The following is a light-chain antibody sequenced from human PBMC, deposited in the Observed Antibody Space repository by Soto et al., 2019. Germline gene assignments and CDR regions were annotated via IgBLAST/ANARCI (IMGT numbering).Light chain of an antibody. Sequence: QSALTQPPSASGSPGQSVTISCTGTSSDVGGYNYVSWYQQHPGKAPKLMISEVSKRPSGVTDRFSGSKSGNTASLTVSGLQAEDEADYYCSSFAGNNHVVFGGGTKLTVL. J-gene: IGLJ2*01. CDR2: EVS. V-gene: IGLV2-8*01. CDR3: SSFAGNNHVV. CDR1: SSDVGGYNY.